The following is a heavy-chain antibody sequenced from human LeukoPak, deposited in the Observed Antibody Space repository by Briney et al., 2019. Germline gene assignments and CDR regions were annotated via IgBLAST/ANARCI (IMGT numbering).Heavy chain of an antibody. Sequence: PSETLSLTYTVSGGSITSYYWSWIRQPPGKGLEWIAYISYSGSTNSNPSLKSRVTISVDTSKNQFSLRLTSVTAADTAVYYCARSYSSTWYGDFQHWGQGTLVTVSS. V-gene: IGHV4-59*01. CDR3: ARSYSSTWYGDFQH. CDR1: GGSITSYY. D-gene: IGHD6-13*01. J-gene: IGHJ1*01. CDR2: ISYSGST.